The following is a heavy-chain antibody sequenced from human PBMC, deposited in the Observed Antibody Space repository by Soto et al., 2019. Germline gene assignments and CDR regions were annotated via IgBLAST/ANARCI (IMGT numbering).Heavy chain of an antibody. CDR1: GFTFSSYS. D-gene: IGHD5-18*01. CDR3: ARDQPGYSYGYGLGY. V-gene: IGHV3-21*01. CDR2: ISSSSSCI. J-gene: IGHJ4*02. Sequence: GGSLRLSCAASGFTFSSYSMNWFRQAPGKGLEWVSSISSSSSCIYYADSVKGRFTISRDNAKNSLYLQMNSLRAEDTAVYYCARDQPGYSYGYGLGYWGQGTLVTVSS.